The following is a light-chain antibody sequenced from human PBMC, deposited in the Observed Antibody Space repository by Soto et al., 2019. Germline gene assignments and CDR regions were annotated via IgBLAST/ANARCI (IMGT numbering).Light chain of an antibody. CDR3: QQYKDWPPIT. Sequence: EIMMTQSPATLSVSPGERATLSCRASQSVSNNLAWYQHKPGQAPRLLIYYASTRATGIPARFSGSGSGTEFTLTISSLQSEDFALYYCQQYKDWPPITFGQGTRLEIK. CDR2: YAS. V-gene: IGKV3-15*01. J-gene: IGKJ5*01. CDR1: QSVSNN.